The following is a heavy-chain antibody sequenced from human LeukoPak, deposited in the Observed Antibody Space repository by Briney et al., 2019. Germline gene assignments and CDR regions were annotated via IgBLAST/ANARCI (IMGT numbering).Heavy chain of an antibody. V-gene: IGHV3-23*01. CDR2: ISGSGGST. CDR3: AKDRALIVVVPDAFDI. D-gene: IGHD2-2*01. CDR1: GGSISSSSYY. J-gene: IGHJ3*02. Sequence: PSETLSLTCTVSGGSISSSSYYWGWIRQAPGKGLEWVSAISGSGGSTYYADSVKGRFTISRDNSKNTLYLQMNSLRAEDTAVYYCAKDRALIVVVPDAFDIWGQGTMVTVSS.